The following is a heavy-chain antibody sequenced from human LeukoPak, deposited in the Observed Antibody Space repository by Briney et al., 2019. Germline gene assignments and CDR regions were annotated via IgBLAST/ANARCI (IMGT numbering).Heavy chain of an antibody. D-gene: IGHD2-15*01. Sequence: GGSLRLSCAASGFPVSSNYMSWVRQAPGKGLEWVPVIYGGGSTYYADSVKGRFTISRDNSKNTLYPQMGNLRPEDMAVYYCARDPGRGPDYWGQGTLVTVSS. CDR3: ARDPGRGPDY. V-gene: IGHV3-53*05. CDR2: IYGGGST. CDR1: GFPVSSNY. J-gene: IGHJ4*02.